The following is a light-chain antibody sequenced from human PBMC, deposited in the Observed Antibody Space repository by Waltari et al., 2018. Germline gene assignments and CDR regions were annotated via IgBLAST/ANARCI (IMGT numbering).Light chain of an antibody. CDR2: EVS. Sequence: QSALTQPPSASGSPGQSVTISCTGTSSDVGGYNYVSWYQQYPGKAPKLIVYEVSKRPSGVPDRFYGHKSGNTASLTVSGLQAEDGADYYCSSFAGSNTVKFGGGTKLTVL. CDR1: SSDVGGYNY. J-gene: IGLJ2*01. V-gene: IGLV2-8*01. CDR3: SSFAGSNTVK.